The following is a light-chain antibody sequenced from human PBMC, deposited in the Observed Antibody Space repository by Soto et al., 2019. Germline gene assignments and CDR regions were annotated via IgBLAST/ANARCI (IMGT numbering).Light chain of an antibody. CDR2: NTS. CDR3: QHYGGSFI. Sequence: EIVLTQSPGTLSLSPGEGATVSCRVSQSINSKSLVWYQRKFGQAPRLLIYNTSIRATGIPDRFSGSGSETDFTLSISRLEPEDFAVYYCQHYGGSFIFGPGTKVDFK. J-gene: IGKJ3*01. V-gene: IGKV3-20*01. CDR1: QSINSKS.